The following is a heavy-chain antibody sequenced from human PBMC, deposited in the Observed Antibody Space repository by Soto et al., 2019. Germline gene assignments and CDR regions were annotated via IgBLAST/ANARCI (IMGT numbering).Heavy chain of an antibody. CDR2: IYYSGST. CDR1: GGSISSGDYY. CDR3: ATENLNYGMDV. V-gene: IGHV4-30-4*01. J-gene: IGHJ6*02. Sequence: PSETLSLTCTVSGGSISSGDYYWSWIRQPPGKGLEWIGYIYYSGSTYYNPSLKSRVTISVDTSKNQLSLKLSSVTAADTAVYYCATENLNYGMDVWGQGTTVTVSS.